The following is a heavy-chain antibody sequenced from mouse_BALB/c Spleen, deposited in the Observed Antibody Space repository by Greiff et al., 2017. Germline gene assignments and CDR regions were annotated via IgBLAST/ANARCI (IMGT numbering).Heavy chain of an antibody. CDR3: ARDDYGGYYAMDY. D-gene: IGHD2-4*01. CDR2: IWAGGST. CDR1: GFSLTSYG. Sequence: VQRVESGPGLVAPSQSLSITCTVSGFSLTSYGVHWVRQPPGKGLEWLGVIWAGGSTNYNSALMSRLSISKDNSKSQVFLKMNSLQTDDTAMYYCARDDYGGYYAMDYWGQGTSVTVSS. V-gene: IGHV2-9*02. J-gene: IGHJ4*01.